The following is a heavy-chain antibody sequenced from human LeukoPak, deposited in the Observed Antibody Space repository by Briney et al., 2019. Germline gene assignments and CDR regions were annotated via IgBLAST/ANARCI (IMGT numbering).Heavy chain of an antibody. CDR2: IYYSGST. CDR1: GGSINNGGYY. Sequence: SETLSLTCTVSGGSINNGGYYWSWIRQLPGKGLEWIGYIYYSGSTYYNPSLKSRVTISVDTSKNQFSLKLRSVTAADTAVYYCARGDDKGSGSYYFDYWGQGILVTVSS. V-gene: IGHV4-30-4*08. D-gene: IGHD3-10*01. CDR3: ARGDDKGSGSYYFDY. J-gene: IGHJ4*02.